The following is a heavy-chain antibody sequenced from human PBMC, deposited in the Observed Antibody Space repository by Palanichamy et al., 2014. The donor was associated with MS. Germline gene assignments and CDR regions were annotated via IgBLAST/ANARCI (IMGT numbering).Heavy chain of an antibody. CDR3: TRDGSGWSVH. Sequence: EVQLVESGGGLGPSRGGPVRLSCAASGFTFSSYWVGWVRQAPGKGLEWVANIKQDGSEKYYVDSVKGRFTISRDNAQNSLYLQMNSLRVEDTAIYYCTRDGSGWSVHWGQGTLVTVTS. CDR2: IKQDGSEK. CDR1: GFTFSSYW. J-gene: IGHJ4*02. D-gene: IGHD6-19*01. V-gene: IGHV3-7*01.